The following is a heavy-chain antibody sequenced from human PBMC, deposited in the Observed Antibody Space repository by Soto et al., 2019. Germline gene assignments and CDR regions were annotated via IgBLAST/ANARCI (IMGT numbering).Heavy chain of an antibody. J-gene: IGHJ4*02. V-gene: IGHV1-18*01. D-gene: IGHD3-10*01. CDR1: GYTFTSYC. CDR3: ARAVRVRGVIMGSYFDY. Sequence: ASVKVSCKSSGYTFTSYCISWGRRAPGQGLEWMGWISAYNGNTNYAQKLQGRVTMTTDTSTSTAYMELRSLRSDDTAVYYCARAVRVRGVIMGSYFDYWGQGTLVTVSS. CDR2: ISAYNGNT.